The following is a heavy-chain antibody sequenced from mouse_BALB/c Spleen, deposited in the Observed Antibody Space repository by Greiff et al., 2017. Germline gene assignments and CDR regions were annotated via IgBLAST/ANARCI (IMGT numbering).Heavy chain of an antibody. D-gene: IGHD3-3*01. CDR3: ARAAGRGGPMDY. Sequence: EVQLVESGGGLVQPGGSLKLSCAASGFTFSSYTMPWVRQTPEKRLEWVAYISNGGGTTYYPDTVKGRFTISRDNAKNTLYLQMSSLKSEDTAMYYCARAAGRGGPMDYWGQGTSVTVSS. CDR1: GFTFSSYT. V-gene: IGHV5-12-2*01. J-gene: IGHJ4*01. CDR2: ISNGGGTT.